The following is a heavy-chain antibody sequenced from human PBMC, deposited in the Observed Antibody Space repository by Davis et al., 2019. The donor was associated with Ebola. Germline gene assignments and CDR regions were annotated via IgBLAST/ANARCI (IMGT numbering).Heavy chain of an antibody. CDR1: GYSFTSYW. CDR2: IYPGDSDT. CDR3: ARCGSSGYYYYYYGMDV. Sequence: GESLKISCKGSGYSFTSYWIGWVRQMPGKGLEWMGIIYPGDSDTRYSPSFQGQVTISADKSISTAYLQWSSLKASDTAMYYCARCGSSGYYYYYYGMDVWGQGTTVTVSS. J-gene: IGHJ6*02. D-gene: IGHD3-22*01. V-gene: IGHV5-51*01.